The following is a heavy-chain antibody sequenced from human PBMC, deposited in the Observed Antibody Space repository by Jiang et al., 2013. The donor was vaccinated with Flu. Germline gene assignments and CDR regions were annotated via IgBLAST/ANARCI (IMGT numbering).Heavy chain of an antibody. D-gene: IGHD3-22*01. CDR1: GLTVSINY. CDR3: ARERYFDASGYYYYYYGMDV. CDR2: IYSDGST. Sequence: VQLVESGGGLVQPGESLRLSCAGSGLTVSINYMSWVRQAPGKGLEWVSIIYSDGSTYYADSVKGRFTISRQKSNNMLYLQMNSLRAEDTAVYYCARERYFDASGYYYYYYGMDVWGQGTTVTVSS. J-gene: IGHJ6*02. V-gene: IGHV3-53*04.